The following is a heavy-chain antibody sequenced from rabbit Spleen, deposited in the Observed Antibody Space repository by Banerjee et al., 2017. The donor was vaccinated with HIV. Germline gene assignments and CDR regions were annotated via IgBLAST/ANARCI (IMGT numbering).Heavy chain of an antibody. D-gene: IGHD3-1*01. CDR1: GFSFSGNYY. CDR3: AREGWIDFNYPMGNFVL. J-gene: IGHJ4*01. V-gene: IGHV1S40*01. Sequence: QSLEESGGDLVKPGTSLTLTCKASGFSFSGNYYICWVRQAPGKGLEWIACIYAVDSSGSTFYASWAKGRFTISKTSSTTVTLQMTSLTAADTATYFCAREGWIDFNYPMGNFVLWGPGTLVTVS. CDR2: IYAVDSSGST.